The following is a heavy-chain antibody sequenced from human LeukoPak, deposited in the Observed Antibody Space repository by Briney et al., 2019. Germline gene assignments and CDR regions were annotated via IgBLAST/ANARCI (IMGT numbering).Heavy chain of an antibody. D-gene: IGHD4-17*01. Sequence: GGSLRLSCAASGFTFSSYGMHWVRQAPGQGLGGVSYISSSGSTIYYADSVKGRFTISRDNAKNSLYLQMNSLRAEDTAVYYCARAGGVDYGDRSMSDWGQGTLVTVSS. CDR1: GFTFSSYG. CDR3: ARAGGVDYGDRSMSD. J-gene: IGHJ4*02. CDR2: ISSSGSTI. V-gene: IGHV3-48*04.